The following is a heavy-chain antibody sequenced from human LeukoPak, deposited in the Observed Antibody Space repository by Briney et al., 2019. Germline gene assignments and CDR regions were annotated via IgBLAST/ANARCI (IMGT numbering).Heavy chain of an antibody. J-gene: IGHJ4*02. D-gene: IGHD6-13*01. V-gene: IGHV3-23*01. CDR2: ISGSGGST. CDR3: AGGGSSSWYVCSFDY. Sequence: PGGSLRLSCAASGFTFSSYAMSWVRQAPGKGLEWVSAISGSGGSTYYADSVKGRFTISRDNSKNTLYLQMNSLRAEDTAVYYCAGGGSSSWYVCSFDYWGQGTLVTVSS. CDR1: GFTFSSYA.